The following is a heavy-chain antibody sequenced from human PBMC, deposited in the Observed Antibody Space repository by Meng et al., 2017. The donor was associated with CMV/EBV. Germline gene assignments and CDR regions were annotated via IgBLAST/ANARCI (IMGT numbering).Heavy chain of an antibody. J-gene: IGHJ3*02. D-gene: IGHD4-17*01. V-gene: IGHV3-21*01. CDR2: ISSSSSYI. CDR3: ARVRTTVTPLDAFDI. CDR1: GFTFSSYS. Sequence: GGSLRLSCAASGFTFSSYSMNWVRQAPGKGLEWVSSISSSSSYIYYADSVKGRFTISRDNAKNSLYLQMNSLRAEDMAVYYCARVRTTVTPLDAFDIWGQGTMVTVSS.